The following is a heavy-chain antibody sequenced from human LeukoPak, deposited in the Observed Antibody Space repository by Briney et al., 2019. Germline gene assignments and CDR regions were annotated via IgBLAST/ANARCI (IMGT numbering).Heavy chain of an antibody. J-gene: IGHJ4*02. D-gene: IGHD5-18*01. Sequence: GGSLRLSCAASGFTFSSYSMNWVRQAPGKGLEWVSDINGSGGSTYYADSVKGRFTISRDNAKNSLYLQMNSLRAEDTAVYYCARAWTGYSYGDYWGQGTLVTVSS. CDR3: ARAWTGYSYGDY. V-gene: IGHV3-48*04. CDR1: GFTFSSYS. CDR2: INGSGGST.